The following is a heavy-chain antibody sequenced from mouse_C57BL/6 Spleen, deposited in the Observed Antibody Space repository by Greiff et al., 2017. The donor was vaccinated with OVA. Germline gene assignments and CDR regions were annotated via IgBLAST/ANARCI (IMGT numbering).Heavy chain of an antibody. CDR1: GYTFTSYW. V-gene: IGHV1-52*01. CDR3: ARENYCYHFYFCG. Sequence: QVQLQQPGAELVRPGSSVKLSCKASGYTFTSYWMHWVKQRPIQGLEWIGNIYPSDSETHYNQKFKDKATLTVDKSSSTAYIQLSSLTSEDSAVDYCARENYCYHFYFCGWGKGTTLTVSS. CDR2: IYPSDSET. J-gene: IGHJ2*01. D-gene: IGHD2-12*01.